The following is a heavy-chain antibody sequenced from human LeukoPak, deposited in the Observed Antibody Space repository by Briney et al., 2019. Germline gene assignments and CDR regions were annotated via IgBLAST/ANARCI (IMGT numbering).Heavy chain of an antibody. CDR1: GGSISSYY. Sequence: PSETLSLTCTVSGGSISSYYWSWIRQAPGKGLEWIGYIYYSGTTKYNPSLMGRVSISVDTSKNQFSLRLSSVAAADTAVYYCARNGGSYFYYWGQGTLVTVSS. CDR2: IYYSGTT. J-gene: IGHJ4*02. V-gene: IGHV4-59*08. CDR3: ARNGGSYFYY. D-gene: IGHD1-26*01.